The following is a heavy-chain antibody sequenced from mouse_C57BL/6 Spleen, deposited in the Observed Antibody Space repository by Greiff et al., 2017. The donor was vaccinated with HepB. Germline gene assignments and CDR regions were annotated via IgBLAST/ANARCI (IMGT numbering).Heavy chain of an antibody. CDR1: GFTFSDYY. V-gene: IGHV5-12*01. D-gene: IGHD1-2*01. CDR2: ISNGGGST. Sequence: EVNVVESGGGLVQPGGSLKLSCAASGFTFSDYYMYWVRQTPEKRLEWVAYISNGGGSTYYPDTVKGRFTISRDNAKNTLYLQMSRLKSEDTAMYYCARHHYDGCFDVWGTGTTVTVSS. J-gene: IGHJ1*03. CDR3: ARHHYDGCFDV.